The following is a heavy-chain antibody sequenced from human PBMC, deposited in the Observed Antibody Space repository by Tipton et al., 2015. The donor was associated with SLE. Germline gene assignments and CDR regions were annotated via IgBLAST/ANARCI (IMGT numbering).Heavy chain of an antibody. CDR3: ARDSSESFGMDV. CDR1: GFTFSNYD. V-gene: IGHV3-13*01. Sequence: SLRLSCAASGFTFSNYDMHWVRQVIGKGLEWVSTIGAAGDTFYLDSVKGRFTISRDDAKNSLYLQMNSLKVGDTAVYYCARDSSESFGMDVWSQGTTVTVSS. D-gene: IGHD1-26*01. CDR2: IGAAGDT. J-gene: IGHJ6*02.